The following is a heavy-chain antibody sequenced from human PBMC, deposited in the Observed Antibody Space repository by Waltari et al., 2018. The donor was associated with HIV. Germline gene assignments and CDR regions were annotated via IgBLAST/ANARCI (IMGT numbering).Heavy chain of an antibody. CDR2: INHIFGTA. Sequence: QVQLVQSGAEVKKPGSSVKVSCKASGGTFSSYAISWVRQAPGQGLEWMGGINHIFGTANYEQKFQGRVTITADKSTSTAYMELSSLRSEDTAVYYCARGGVIAAAGTGYYGMDVWGQGTTVTVSS. CDR3: ARGGVIAAAGTGYYGMDV. CDR1: GGTFSSYA. D-gene: IGHD6-13*01. J-gene: IGHJ6*02. V-gene: IGHV1-69*06.